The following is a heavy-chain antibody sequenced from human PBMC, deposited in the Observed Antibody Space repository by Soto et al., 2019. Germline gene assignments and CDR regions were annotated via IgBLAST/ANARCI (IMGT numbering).Heavy chain of an antibody. CDR1: GFSISNYW. CDR2: IKEDGSEQ. V-gene: IGHV3-7*05. CDR3: ANTVV. D-gene: IGHD3-10*01. J-gene: IGHJ6*01. Sequence: EEQVVESGGGLVQPGGSLRLSCAASGFSISNYWMSWVRQAPGKGLEWVANIKEDGSEQNYVDSLKGGFTIPRDNAKNSLYLQRNSLRAGDTAVYYCANTVVRGLGTTVTVSS.